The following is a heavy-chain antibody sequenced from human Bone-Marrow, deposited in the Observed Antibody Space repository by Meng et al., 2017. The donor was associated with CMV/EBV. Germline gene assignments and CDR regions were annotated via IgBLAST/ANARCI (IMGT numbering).Heavy chain of an antibody. V-gene: IGHV1-69*05. CDR2: IIPIFGTA. CDR3: AVTMVVTPGGHIYYYGMDV. CDR1: GGTFSSYA. J-gene: IGHJ6*02. Sequence: SVKVSCKASGGTFSSYAISWVRQAPGQGLEWMGGIIPIFGTANYAQKFQGRVTITTDESTSTAYMELSSLRSEDTAVYYCAVTMVVTPGGHIYYYGMDVWGQGTTVTVSS. D-gene: IGHD4-23*01.